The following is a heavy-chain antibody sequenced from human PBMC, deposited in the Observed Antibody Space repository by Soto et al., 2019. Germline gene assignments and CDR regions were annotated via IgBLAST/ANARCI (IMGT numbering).Heavy chain of an antibody. Sequence: SETLSLTCSVSGGSISSSSYYWNWIRQSPGKGLEWIGYVYYSGSTNYNPSLKSRVTISVDTSKNQFSLKLSSVTAADTAVYYCARSPFGELFYYYYGMDVWGQGTTVTVSS. CDR3: ARSPFGELFYYYYGMDV. D-gene: IGHD3-10*01. CDR1: GGSISSSSYY. CDR2: VYYSGST. V-gene: IGHV4-61*01. J-gene: IGHJ6*02.